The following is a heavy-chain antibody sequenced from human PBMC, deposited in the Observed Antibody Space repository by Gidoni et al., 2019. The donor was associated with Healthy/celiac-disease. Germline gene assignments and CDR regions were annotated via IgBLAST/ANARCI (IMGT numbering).Heavy chain of an antibody. V-gene: IGHV5-10-1*03. CDR3: ARQDSSSSHY. CDR2: VDPSDSYT. D-gene: IGHD6-13*01. Sequence: EVQLVQTGAEEQKPGESLRISWKGSGYSFTSYWISWVRQMPGKGLEWMGRVDPSDSYTNYSPSFQGHVTISADKSISTAYLQWSSLKTSDTAMYYCARQDSSSSHYWGQVTLVTVSS. CDR1: GYSFTSYW. J-gene: IGHJ4*02.